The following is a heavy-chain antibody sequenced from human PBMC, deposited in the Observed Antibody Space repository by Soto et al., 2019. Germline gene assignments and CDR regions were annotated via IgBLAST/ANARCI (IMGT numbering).Heavy chain of an antibody. CDR1: GGTFSSHS. V-gene: IGHV1-69*01. CDR3: STSVYCSTTRCYYYCGLDV. CDR2: IIPIFGTE. Sequence: QVQLVQSGAEVKKPGSSVKVSCKVSGGTFSSHSINWVRQAPGQGPEWMGGIIPIFGTENYAQKFQGRVTITADESTSTAYMEPSSLTSEDTALYYCSTSVYCSTTRCYYYCGLDVWGQGTTVIVSS. D-gene: IGHD2-2*01. J-gene: IGHJ6*02.